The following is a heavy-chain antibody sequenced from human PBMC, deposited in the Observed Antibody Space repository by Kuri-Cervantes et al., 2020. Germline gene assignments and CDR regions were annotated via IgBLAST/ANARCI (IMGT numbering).Heavy chain of an antibody. CDR2: IRNDGSSK. J-gene: IGHJ4*02. V-gene: IGHV3-30*02. CDR1: GFTVSSNY. Sequence: GESLKISCAASGFTVSSNYMSWVRQAPGKGLEGVSFIRNDGSSKSYADSVKGRFTISRDNAKNSLYLQMNSLRAEDTAVYYCARDTDYGDYGSSDYWGQGTLVTVSS. D-gene: IGHD4-17*01. CDR3: ARDTDYGDYGSSDY.